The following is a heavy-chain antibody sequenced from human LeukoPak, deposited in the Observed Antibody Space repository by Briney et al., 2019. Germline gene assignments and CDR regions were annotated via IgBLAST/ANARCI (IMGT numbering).Heavy chain of an antibody. D-gene: IGHD6-13*01. CDR2: IYYSGST. CDR3: ARVPLMYSSSPSLYYYYYMDV. J-gene: IGHJ6*03. Sequence: SETLSLTCTVSGGSISSYYWSWIRQPPGKGLEWIGYIYYSGSTNYNPSLKSRVTISVDTSKNQFSLKLSSVTAADTAVYYCARVPLMYSSSPSLYYYYYMDVWGKGTTVTVSS. CDR1: GGSISSYY. V-gene: IGHV4-59*01.